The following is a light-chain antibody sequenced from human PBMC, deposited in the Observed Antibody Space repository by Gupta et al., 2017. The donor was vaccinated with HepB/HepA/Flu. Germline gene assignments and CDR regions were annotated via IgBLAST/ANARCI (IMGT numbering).Light chain of an antibody. CDR3: QQYGSSPLYI. CDR1: QSVRSTY. CDR2: GAS. J-gene: IGKJ2*01. V-gene: IGKV3-20*01. Sequence: EIVLTQSPGTLSLSPGERATLSCRASQSVRSTYLAWYQQKPGQAPRHLIYGASSRATGIPDRFSGSGSGTDFTLTIRRLEPEDFAVYYCQQYGSSPLYIFGQGTKLEIK.